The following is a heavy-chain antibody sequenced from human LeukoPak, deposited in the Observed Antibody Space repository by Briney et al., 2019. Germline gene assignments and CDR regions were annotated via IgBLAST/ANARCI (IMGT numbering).Heavy chain of an antibody. J-gene: IGHJ5*02. V-gene: IGHV3-7*01. CDR1: GFTVSGTH. Sequence: PGGSPRLSCAASGFTVSGTHMSWVRQAPGKGLEWVANIKQDGSEKDYVDSVKGRFTISRDNAKNLLYLQMSSLRAEDTAVYYCARDPRVGYCSGTSCHGGYNYFDPWGQGTLVTVSS. CDR3: ARDPRVGYCSGTSCHGGYNYFDP. D-gene: IGHD2-2*01. CDR2: IKQDGSEK.